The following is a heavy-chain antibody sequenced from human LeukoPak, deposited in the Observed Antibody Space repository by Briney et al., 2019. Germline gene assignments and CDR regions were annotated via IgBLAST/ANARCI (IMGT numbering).Heavy chain of an antibody. CDR1: GGSFSGYY. CDR3: ARGQYCSGGSCYFLVDY. D-gene: IGHD2-15*01. CDR2: INHSGST. Sequence: SETLSLTCAVYGGSFSGYYWSWIRQPPGKGLEWIGEINHSGSTNYNPSLKSRVTISVDTSKNQFSLKLSSVTAADTAVYYCARGQYCSGGSCYFLVDYWGQGTLSPSPQ. J-gene: IGHJ4*02. V-gene: IGHV4-34*01.